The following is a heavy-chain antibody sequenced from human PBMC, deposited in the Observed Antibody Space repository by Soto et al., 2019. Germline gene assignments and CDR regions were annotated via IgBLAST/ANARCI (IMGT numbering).Heavy chain of an antibody. D-gene: IGHD4-17*01. CDR2: INSDGSST. CDR3: AKSYATSFFDY. J-gene: IGHJ4*02. V-gene: IGHV3-74*01. Sequence: HPGGSLRLSCAASGFTFSSYWMHWVRQAPGKGLVWVSRINSDGSSTSYADSVKGRFTISRDNAKNTLYLQMNSLRAEDTAVYYCAKSYATSFFDYWGQGTLVTVSS. CDR1: GFTFSSYW.